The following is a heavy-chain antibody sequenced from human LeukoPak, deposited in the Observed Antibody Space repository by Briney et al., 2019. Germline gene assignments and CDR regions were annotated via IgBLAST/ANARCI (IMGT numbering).Heavy chain of an antibody. V-gene: IGHV4-59*02. D-gene: IGHD3-10*01. Sequence: SETLSLTCTVSGASVTDYYWSWIRQSPGKGLEWISYIHHSGNSDYNPSLRSRVTTSLDTSKNQFSLKLSSVTAADTAVYYCARGGVAAKYYFDYWGPGTLVTVSS. CDR3: ARGGVAAKYYFDY. CDR2: IHHSGNS. J-gene: IGHJ4*02. CDR1: GASVTDYY.